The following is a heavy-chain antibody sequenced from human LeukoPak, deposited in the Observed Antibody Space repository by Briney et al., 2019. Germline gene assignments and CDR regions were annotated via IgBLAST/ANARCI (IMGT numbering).Heavy chain of an antibody. CDR2: INPNSGGT. CDR3: ARGQQLTMIVVVISRIFDY. D-gene: IGHD3-22*01. CDR1: GYTFTGYY. Sequence: ASVKVSCKASGYTFTGYYMHWVRQAPGQGLEWMGWINPNSGGTNYAQKFQGRVTMTRDTSISTAYMELSRLRSDDTAVYYCARGQQLTMIVVVISRIFDYWGQGTLVTVSS. J-gene: IGHJ4*02. V-gene: IGHV1-2*02.